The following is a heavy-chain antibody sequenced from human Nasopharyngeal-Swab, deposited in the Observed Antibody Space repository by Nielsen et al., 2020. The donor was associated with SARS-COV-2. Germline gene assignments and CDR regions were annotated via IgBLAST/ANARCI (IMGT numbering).Heavy chain of an antibody. CDR3: ARGEAAADFYYYGMDI. CDR1: GFTFSSYA. CDR2: ISYDGSNK. D-gene: IGHD6-13*01. J-gene: IGHJ6*02. V-gene: IGHV3-30-3*01. Sequence: GESLKISCAASGFTFSSYAMHWVRQAPGKGLEWVAVISYDGSNKYYADSVKGRFTISRDNSKNTLYLQMNSLRAEDTAVYYCARGEAAADFYYYGMDIWGRGTTVTVSS.